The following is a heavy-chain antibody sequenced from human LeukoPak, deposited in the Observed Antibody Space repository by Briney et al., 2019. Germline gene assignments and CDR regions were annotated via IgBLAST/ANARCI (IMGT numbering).Heavy chain of an antibody. CDR3: ARDYYGSGSYYNAGMDV. CDR1: GFTFSSYE. J-gene: IGHJ6*04. Sequence: GGSLRLSCAASGFTFSSYEMNWVRQPPGKGLEWVSYINSSGSTIYYADSVNGRFTISRDNAKNSLYLQMNSLRAEDTAVSYCARDYYGSGSYYNAGMDVWGKGTTVTVSS. D-gene: IGHD3-10*01. V-gene: IGHV3-48*03. CDR2: INSSGSTI.